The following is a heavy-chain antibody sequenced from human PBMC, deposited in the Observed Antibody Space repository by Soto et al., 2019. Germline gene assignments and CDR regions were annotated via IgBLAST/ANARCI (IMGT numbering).Heavy chain of an antibody. Sequence: EVQLVESGGGLVKPGGSLRLSCAASGFTFSNAWMSWVRQAPGKGLEWVGRIKSKTDGGTTDYAAPVKGRFTISRDDSKNTLYLQMNSLKTEDTAVYYCTTDPQYGSEGAYYYGIDVWGQGTTVTVSS. CDR2: IKSKTDGGTT. D-gene: IGHD3-10*01. J-gene: IGHJ6*02. CDR1: GFTFSNAW. CDR3: TTDPQYGSEGAYYYGIDV. V-gene: IGHV3-15*01.